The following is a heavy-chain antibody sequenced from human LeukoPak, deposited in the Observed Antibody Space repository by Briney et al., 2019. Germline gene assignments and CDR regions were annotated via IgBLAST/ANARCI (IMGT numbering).Heavy chain of an antibody. D-gene: IGHD2-2*01. Sequence: PSETLSLTCAVSGGSISSGGYSWSWIRQPPGKGLEWIGYIYYSGSTYYNPSLKSRVTISVDTSKNQFSLKLSSVTAADTAVYYCARAGGYCSSTSCRVQLHEYNWFDPWGQGTLVTVSS. CDR2: IYYSGST. V-gene: IGHV4-30-4*08. CDR1: GGSISSGGYS. J-gene: IGHJ5*02. CDR3: ARAGGYCSSTSCRVQLHEYNWFDP.